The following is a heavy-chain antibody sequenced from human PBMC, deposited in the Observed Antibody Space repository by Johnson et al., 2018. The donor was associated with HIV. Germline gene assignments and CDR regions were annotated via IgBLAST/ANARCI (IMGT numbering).Heavy chain of an antibody. CDR3: STLLDDAFDI. Sequence: VQLVESGGGVVQPGRSLRLSCAASGFTFSSHWMHWVRQPPGKGLVWVSRINSDGSSTSYADSVKGRFTISRDNAKNTLYLQMNSLRDEDTALYYCSTLLDDAFDIWGQGTMVTVSS. D-gene: IGHD2-21*01. CDR2: INSDGSST. V-gene: IGHV3-74*02. CDR1: GFTFSSHW. J-gene: IGHJ3*02.